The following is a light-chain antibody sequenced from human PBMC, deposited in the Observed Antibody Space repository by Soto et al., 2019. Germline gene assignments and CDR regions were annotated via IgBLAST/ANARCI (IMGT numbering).Light chain of an antibody. CDR3: QQLNSYPRT. CDR2: AAS. Sequence: DIQMTQSPSALSASVGDRVTITCRASQSVNTYLHWYQQKPGKAPKLPIYAASTLQSGVPSRFSGSGSGTDFTLTISSLQPEDFATYYCQQLNSYPRTFGQGTKVDIK. CDR1: QSVNTY. J-gene: IGKJ1*01. V-gene: IGKV1-9*01.